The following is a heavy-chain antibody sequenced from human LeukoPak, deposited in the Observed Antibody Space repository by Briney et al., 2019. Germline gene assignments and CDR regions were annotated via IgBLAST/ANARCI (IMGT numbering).Heavy chain of an antibody. CDR2: INHSGST. J-gene: IGHJ4*02. D-gene: IGHD3-10*01. Sequence: SETLSLTCAVYGGSFSGYYWSWIRQPPGKGLEWIGEINHSGSTNYNPSLKSRVTISVDTSKNQFSLKLSSVTAADTAVYYCAKQARRAYYYGSGTYAGSHYFDFWGQGTLVTVSS. V-gene: IGHV4-34*01. CDR3: AKQARRAYYYGSGTYAGSHYFDF. CDR1: GGSFSGYY.